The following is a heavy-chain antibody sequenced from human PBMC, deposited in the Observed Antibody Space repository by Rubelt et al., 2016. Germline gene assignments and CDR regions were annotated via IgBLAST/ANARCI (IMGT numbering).Heavy chain of an antibody. J-gene: IGHJ4*02. D-gene: IGHD3-22*01. CDR3: ARFAIGGHSSGYRLDY. V-gene: IGHV1-2*02. CDR2: VNPNSGGT. CDR1: GYTFTGYY. Sequence: QVQLVQSGAEVKKPGASVKVSCKASGYTFTGYYMHWVRQAPGQGLEWMGWVNPNSGGTNYAQKLQGRVTMTRDTSISTAYMELSRLRSDDTAVYYCARFAIGGHSSGYRLDYWGQGTLVTVSS.